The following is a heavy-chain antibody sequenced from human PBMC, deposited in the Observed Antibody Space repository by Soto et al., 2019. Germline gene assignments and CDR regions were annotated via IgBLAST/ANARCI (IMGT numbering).Heavy chain of an antibody. J-gene: IGHJ6*02. D-gene: IGHD2-2*01. CDR3: ARKPPGAIQGRAYGMDV. Sequence: EVQLVETGGGLIQPGGSLRLSCAASGFTVTSNYMIWVRQPPGKGLEWVSTTFSGGTTNYADSVKGRFTISRDNSKNTLYLQMNNLRVEHTAVYYCARKPPGAIQGRAYGMDVWGQGTTVSVSS. V-gene: IGHV3-53*02. CDR2: TFSGGTT. CDR1: GFTVTSNY.